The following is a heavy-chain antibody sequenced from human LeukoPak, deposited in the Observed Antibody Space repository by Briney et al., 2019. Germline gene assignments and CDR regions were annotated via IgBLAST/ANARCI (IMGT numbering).Heavy chain of an antibody. CDR1: GFTFSSYW. CDR3: AREFLSLDYGDYVIDY. D-gene: IGHD4-17*01. V-gene: IGHV3-7*04. CDR2: IKQDGSEK. J-gene: IGHJ4*02. Sequence: GGSLRLSCAASGFTFSSYWMSWVRQAPGKGLGWVANIKQDGSEKNYVDSVKGRFTISRDNAKNSLYLQMNSLRAEDTAVYYCAREFLSLDYGDYVIDYWGQGTLVTVSS.